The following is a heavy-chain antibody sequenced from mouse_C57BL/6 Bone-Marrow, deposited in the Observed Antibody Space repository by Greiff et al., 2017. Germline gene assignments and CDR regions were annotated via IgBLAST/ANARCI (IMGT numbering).Heavy chain of an antibody. CDR1: GFNIKDYY. V-gene: IGHV14-2*01. D-gene: IGHD4-1*01. CDR3: ASLTVG. J-gene: IGHJ3*01. Sequence: EVMLVESGAELVKPGASVKLSCTASGFNIKDYYMHWVKQRTEQGLEWIGRIDPEDGETKYAPKFQGKATITADTSSNTADLQLSSLTSEDTAVYYCASLTVGGGQGTLVTVSA. CDR2: IDPEDGET.